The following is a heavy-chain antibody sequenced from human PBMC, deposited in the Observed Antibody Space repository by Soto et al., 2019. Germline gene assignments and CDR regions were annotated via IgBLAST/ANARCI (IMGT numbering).Heavy chain of an antibody. CDR3: ARRGPGTHFDY. CDR2: ISGSGDST. CDR1: GFTFSSYA. V-gene: IGHV3-23*01. D-gene: IGHD6-13*01. Sequence: PGGSLRLSCAASGFTFSSYAMNWVRQAPGKGLEWVSVISGSGDSTYYADSVKGRFTISRDNSKNTLYLQMNSLRTEDTAVYYCARRGPGTHFDYWGQGTLVTVSS. J-gene: IGHJ4*02.